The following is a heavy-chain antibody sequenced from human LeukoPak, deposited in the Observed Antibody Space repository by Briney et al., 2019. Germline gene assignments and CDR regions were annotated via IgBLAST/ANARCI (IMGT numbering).Heavy chain of an antibody. CDR3: ARNVGHFYYDGSGSELYYYYLDV. Sequence: ASVTVSFKASGNTFISDEINWVRQATGQGLEWMGWMSANSGNAASAQKFQGRLTMTRNTSISTAYMELSSLNSDDTAVYYCARNVGHFYYDGSGSELYYYYLDVWGKATMVTVSS. CDR1: GNTFISDE. V-gene: IGHV1-8*02. CDR2: MSANSGNA. J-gene: IGHJ6*03. D-gene: IGHD3-22*01.